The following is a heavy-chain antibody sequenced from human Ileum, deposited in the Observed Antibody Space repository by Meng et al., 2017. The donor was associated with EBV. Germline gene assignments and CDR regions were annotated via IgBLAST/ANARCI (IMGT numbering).Heavy chain of an antibody. CDR2: IIPALGTP. D-gene: IGHD3-10*01. CDR3: ARGTGADY. V-gene: IGHV1-69*06. CDR1: GSTFSFYG. Sequence: QVQQVQCEPEVKNPGTSVKVSCKSSGSTFSFYGITWVRQAPGQGLEWMGGIIPALGTPKYARKFQDRLTITADKSTSTGYMELHSLTSNDTAVYFCARGTGADYWGQGTLVTVSS. J-gene: IGHJ4*02.